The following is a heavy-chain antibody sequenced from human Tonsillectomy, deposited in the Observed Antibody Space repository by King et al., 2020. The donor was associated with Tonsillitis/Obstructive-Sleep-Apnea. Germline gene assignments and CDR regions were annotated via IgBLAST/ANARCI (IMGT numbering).Heavy chain of an antibody. D-gene: IGHD3-3*01. J-gene: IGHJ5*02. CDR3: AVTIFGVSYRGARNWFDP. CDR2: INHSGST. CDR1: GGSFSGYY. V-gene: IGHV4-34*01. Sequence: VQLQQWGAGLLKPSETLSLTCAVYGGSFSGYYWSWIRQPPGKGLEWIGEINHSGSTNYNPSLKSRVPISVDTSKNQFSLKLSSVTAADTAVYYCAVTIFGVSYRGARNWFDPWGQGTLVTVSS.